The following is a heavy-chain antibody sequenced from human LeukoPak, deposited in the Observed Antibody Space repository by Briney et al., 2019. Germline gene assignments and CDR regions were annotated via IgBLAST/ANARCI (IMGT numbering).Heavy chain of an antibody. CDR3: ARGLGYYDSSVGY. Sequence: SETLSLTCTVSGGSISSYYWSWIRQPPGKGLEWIGYIYYSGSTNYNPSLKSRVTISVDTSKNQFSLRLSSVTAADTAVYYCARGLGYYDSSVGYWGQGTLVTASS. J-gene: IGHJ4*02. D-gene: IGHD3-22*01. V-gene: IGHV4-59*01. CDR1: GGSISSYY. CDR2: IYYSGST.